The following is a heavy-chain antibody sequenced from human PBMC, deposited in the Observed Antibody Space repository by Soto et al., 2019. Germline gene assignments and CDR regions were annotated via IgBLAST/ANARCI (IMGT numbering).Heavy chain of an antibody. V-gene: IGHV5-51*01. CDR2: IYPGDSDT. CDR1: GYSFTSYW. Sequence: PGESLKISCKGSGYSFTSYWIGWVRQMPGKGLEWMGIIYPGDSDTRYSPSFQGQVTISADKSISTAYLQWSSLEASDTAMYYCARHFPYYDILTGPFDIWGQGTMVTVSS. CDR3: ARHFPYYDILTGPFDI. J-gene: IGHJ3*02. D-gene: IGHD3-9*01.